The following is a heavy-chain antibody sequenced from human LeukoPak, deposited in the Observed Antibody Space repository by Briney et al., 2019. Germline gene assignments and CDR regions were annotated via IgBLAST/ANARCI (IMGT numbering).Heavy chain of an antibody. V-gene: IGHV4-59*10. Sequence: SETLSLTCAVYGGSFSGYYWSWIRQPAGKGLEWIGRVYSSGSTDYNPSLKSRLSISVDTSKIQFSLRLSSVTVADTAVYYCARTPLRGATFFTSYPNWFDTWGQGTLVTVSS. J-gene: IGHJ5*02. D-gene: IGHD3-10*01. CDR2: VYSSGST. CDR1: GGSFSGYY. CDR3: ARTPLRGATFFTSYPNWFDT.